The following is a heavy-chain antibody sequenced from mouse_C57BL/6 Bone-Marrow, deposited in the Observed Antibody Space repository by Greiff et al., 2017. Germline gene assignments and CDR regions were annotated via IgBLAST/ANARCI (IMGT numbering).Heavy chain of an antibody. Sequence: QVHVKQSGPGLVQPSQSLSITCTVSGFSLTSYGVHWVRQSPGKGLEWLGVIWRGGSTDYNAAFMSRLSITKDNSKSQVFFKMNRLQADDTAIYYCAKNSLYGFYAMDYWGQGTSVTVSS. CDR3: AKNSLYGFYAMDY. CDR2: IWRGGST. CDR1: GFSLTSYG. V-gene: IGHV2-5*01. D-gene: IGHD2-2*01. J-gene: IGHJ4*01.